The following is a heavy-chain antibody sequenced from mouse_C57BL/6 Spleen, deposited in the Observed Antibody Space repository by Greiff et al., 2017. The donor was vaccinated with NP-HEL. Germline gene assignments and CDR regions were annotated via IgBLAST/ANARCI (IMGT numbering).Heavy chain of an antibody. CDR3: ARDYGPDY. V-gene: IGHV1-26*01. CDR2: INPNNGGT. J-gene: IGHJ2*01. Sequence: VQLQQSGPELVKPGASVKISCKASGYTFTDYYMNWVKQSHGKSLERIGDINPNNGGTSYNQKFKGKATLTVDKSSSTAYMELRSLTSEDSAVYYCARDYGPDYWGQGTTLTVSS. D-gene: IGHD1-2*01. CDR1: GYTFTDYY.